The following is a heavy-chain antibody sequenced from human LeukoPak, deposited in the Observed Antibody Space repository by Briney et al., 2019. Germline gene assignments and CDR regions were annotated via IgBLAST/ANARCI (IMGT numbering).Heavy chain of an antibody. CDR3: AREADCSGGSCYRGAFDI. J-gene: IGHJ3*02. CDR2: IWYDGSND. D-gene: IGHD2-15*01. V-gene: IGHV3-33*08. Sequence: GGSLRLSCAASGFTFSSYAMHWVRQAPGKGLEWVAAIWYDGSNDYYADSVKGRFTISRDNSKNTLSLQMNSLRAEDTAVYYCAREADCSGGSCYRGAFDIWGQGTMVTVSS. CDR1: GFTFSSYA.